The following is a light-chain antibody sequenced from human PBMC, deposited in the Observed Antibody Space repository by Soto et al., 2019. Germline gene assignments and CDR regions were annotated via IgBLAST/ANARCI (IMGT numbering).Light chain of an antibody. Sequence: IVMTQSPATVSVSPGERATLSCRASHSVSSNLAWYQQRPGQAPRLLIYGASTRATGIPARFSGSGSGAEFTLTINSLQSEDFAVYYCQPYNNWPLTFGGGTKVDIK. CDR3: QPYNNWPLT. V-gene: IGKV3-15*01. CDR1: HSVSSN. J-gene: IGKJ4*01. CDR2: GAS.